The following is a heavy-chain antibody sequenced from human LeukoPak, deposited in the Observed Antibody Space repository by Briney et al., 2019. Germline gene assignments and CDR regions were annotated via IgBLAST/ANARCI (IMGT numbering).Heavy chain of an antibody. CDR2: INPNSGGT. V-gene: IGHV1-2*02. CDR1: GYTFTGYY. Sequence: ASVKVSCKASGYTFTGYYMHWVRQAPGQGLEWMGWINPNSGGTDYAQKFQGRVTMTRDTSISTAYMELSRLRSDDTAVYYCARVKPPYSGGWLSYWGQGTLVTVSS. J-gene: IGHJ4*02. D-gene: IGHD6-19*01. CDR3: ARVKPPYSGGWLSY.